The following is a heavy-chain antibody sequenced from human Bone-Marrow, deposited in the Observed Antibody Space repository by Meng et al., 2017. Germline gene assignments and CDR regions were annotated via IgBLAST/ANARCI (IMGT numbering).Heavy chain of an antibody. D-gene: IGHD1-26*01. Sequence: VDVVETGGGFIQPGGSLSLSCAASGFTVSSNYMSWVRQARGKGLEWVSAISGSGGDTYYADSVKGRFTISRDSSKNTLFLQMNSLSAEDTALYYCAKGTSGSYWYFDLWGRGTLVTVSS. CDR3: AKGTSGSYWYFDL. V-gene: IGHV3-53*02. CDR2: SGSGGDT. J-gene: IGHJ2*01. CDR1: GFTVSSNY.